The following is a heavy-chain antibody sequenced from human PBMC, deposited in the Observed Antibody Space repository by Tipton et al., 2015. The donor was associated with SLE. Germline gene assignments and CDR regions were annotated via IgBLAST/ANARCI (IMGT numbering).Heavy chain of an antibody. J-gene: IGHJ4*02. CDR2: LDYSGST. CDR3: ARAVGDTSGYLDY. CDR1: GGSISSSPFY. D-gene: IGHD3-22*01. V-gene: IGHV4-39*07. Sequence: LRLSRTVSGGSISSSPFYWGWIRQPPGKGLEWIGSLDYSGSTYYNPSLKSRISISVDRSKNQFSLKLSSVTAADTAVYYCARAVGDTSGYLDYWGLGTLVTVSS.